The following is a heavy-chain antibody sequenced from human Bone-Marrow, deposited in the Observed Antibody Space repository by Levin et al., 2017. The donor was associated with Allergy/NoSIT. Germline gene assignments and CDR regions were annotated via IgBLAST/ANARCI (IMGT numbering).Heavy chain of an antibody. J-gene: IGHJ4*02. CDR3: AKDLLSSGWYDREFDY. CDR2: ISWNSGSI. D-gene: IGHD6-19*01. CDR1: GFTFDDYA. Sequence: GGSLRLSCAASGFTFDDYAMHWVRQAPGKGLEWVSGISWNSGSIGYADSVKGRFTISRDNAKNSLYLQMNSLRAEDTALYYCAKDLLSSGWYDREFDYWGQGTLVTVSS. V-gene: IGHV3-9*01.